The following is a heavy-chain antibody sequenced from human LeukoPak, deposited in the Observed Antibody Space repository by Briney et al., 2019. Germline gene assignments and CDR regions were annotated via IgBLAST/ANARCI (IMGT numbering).Heavy chain of an antibody. CDR3: AKDQGSSSGFDY. Sequence: SGGSLRLSCAASGFTFSSYAMSWVRQAPGKGLEWVSAISGSGGSTYYADSVEGRFTISRDNSKNTLYLQLNRLRAEDTAVYYCAKDQGSSSGFDYWGQGTLVTVSS. J-gene: IGHJ4*02. CDR1: GFTFSSYA. D-gene: IGHD6-6*01. CDR2: ISGSGGST. V-gene: IGHV3-23*01.